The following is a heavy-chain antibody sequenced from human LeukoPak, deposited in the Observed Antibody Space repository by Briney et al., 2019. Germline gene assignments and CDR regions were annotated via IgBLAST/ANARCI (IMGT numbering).Heavy chain of an antibody. Sequence: GSLRLSCAASGFTFSSYAMSWVRQAPGKGLDWVAFVRYDGSQKYYADSVKGRFTLSRDNSKNTLYLQMNSLRAEDTAVFYCAKGGARLHSYYFDYWGQGTLVTVSS. CDR3: AKGGARLHSYYFDY. J-gene: IGHJ4*02. V-gene: IGHV3-30*02. CDR2: VRYDGSQK. CDR1: GFTFSSYA. D-gene: IGHD1-26*01.